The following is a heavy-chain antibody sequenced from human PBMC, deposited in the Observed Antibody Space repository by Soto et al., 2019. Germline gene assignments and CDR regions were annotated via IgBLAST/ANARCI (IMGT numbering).Heavy chain of an antibody. CDR3: AKDGASHPGWFDP. D-gene: IGHD3-16*01. Sequence: GGFLRLSCAASGFSFSSFAMNWVRQAPGKGLEWVSIISGSADSTFYADSVKGRFTISRDNSKSTLYLQINSLRAEDTAVYYWAKDGASHPGWFDPGGKGTLVTVPS. V-gene: IGHV3-23*01. CDR2: ISGSADST. CDR1: GFSFSSFA. J-gene: IGHJ5*02.